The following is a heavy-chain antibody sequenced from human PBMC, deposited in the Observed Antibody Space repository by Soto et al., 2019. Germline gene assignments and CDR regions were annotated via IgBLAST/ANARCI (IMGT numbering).Heavy chain of an antibody. CDR2: MHYSGIA. CDR3: ARYYFDNSGYSNWFDP. D-gene: IGHD3-22*01. Sequence: QVQLQESGPGLVKPSQTLSLTCTVSGGSISSGAYYWSWIRQHSEKGLEWIGYMHYSGIAYYNPSLTTRVTISADTSKNQFSLKLSSVTAADTAVYYCARYYFDNSGYSNWFDPWGRGTLVTVSS. CDR1: GGSISSGAYY. J-gene: IGHJ5*02. V-gene: IGHV4-31*03.